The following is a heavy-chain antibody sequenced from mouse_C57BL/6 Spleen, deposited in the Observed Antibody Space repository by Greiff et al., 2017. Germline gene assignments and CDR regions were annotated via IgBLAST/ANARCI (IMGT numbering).Heavy chain of an antibody. CDR3: ARSTMVTTGGVDY. J-gene: IGHJ2*01. Sequence: QVQLQQPGAELVKPGASVKLSCKASGYTFTSYWMHWVKQRPGRGLEWIGRIDPNSGGTKYNEKFKSKATLTVDKPSSTAYMQLSILTSEDSAVYYCARSTMVTTGGVDYWGQGTTLTVSS. CDR2: IDPNSGGT. V-gene: IGHV1-72*01. CDR1: GYTFTSYW. D-gene: IGHD2-1*01.